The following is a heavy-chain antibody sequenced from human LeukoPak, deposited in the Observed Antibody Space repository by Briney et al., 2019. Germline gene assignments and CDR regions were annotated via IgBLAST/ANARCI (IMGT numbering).Heavy chain of an antibody. Sequence: GSLRLSCAASGFTVSNTYMSWVRQAPGKGLEWVSAIYSEGSTYYLDSVRGRFTISRDSSNNTLYLQMNSLRADDTAVYYCARLHRRQFTSFDYWGQGTLITVS. CDR1: GFTVSNTY. J-gene: IGHJ4*02. CDR3: ARLHRRQFTSFDY. CDR2: IYSEGST. D-gene: IGHD4-11*01. V-gene: IGHV3-53*01.